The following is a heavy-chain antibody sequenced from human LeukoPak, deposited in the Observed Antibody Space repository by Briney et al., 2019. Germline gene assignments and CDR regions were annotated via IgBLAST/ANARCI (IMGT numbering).Heavy chain of an antibody. D-gene: IGHD3-3*01. Sequence: SVKVSCKASGGTFSSYAISWVRQAPGQGLEWMGGIIPIFGTANYAQKFQGRVTITADESTSTAYMELSSLRSEDTAVYYCVSNRITIFGVGFLFDYWGQGTLVTVSS. CDR2: IIPIFGTA. J-gene: IGHJ4*02. CDR3: VSNRITIFGVGFLFDY. CDR1: GGTFSSYA. V-gene: IGHV1-69*13.